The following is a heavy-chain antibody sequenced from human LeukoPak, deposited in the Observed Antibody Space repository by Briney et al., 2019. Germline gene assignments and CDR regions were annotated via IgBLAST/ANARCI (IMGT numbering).Heavy chain of an antibody. CDR2: IDTRGKGSAT. V-gene: IGHV3-73*01. Sequence: PAGSLTLPCEGSGFIFSESASHWVRQASGKGLEWVGRIDTRGKGSATAYAASVRGRFTLSRDDSKSTAYLQMSSLKTEDTAAYFCTRDGGSWSHLDYWGQGVLVTVSS. CDR3: TRDGGSWSHLDY. D-gene: IGHD1-26*01. CDR1: GFIFSESA. J-gene: IGHJ4*02.